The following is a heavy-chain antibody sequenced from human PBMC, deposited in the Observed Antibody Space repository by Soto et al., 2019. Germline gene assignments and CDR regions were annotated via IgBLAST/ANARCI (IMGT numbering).Heavy chain of an antibody. Sequence: PGESLKISCKGSGYSFTSYWISWVRQMPGKGLEWMGRIDPSDSYTNYSPSFQGHVTISADKSISTAYLQWSSLKASDTAMYYCARQGIAAPPSYSSYGMDVWGQATPVTV. D-gene: IGHD6-6*01. CDR2: IDPSDSYT. J-gene: IGHJ6*02. CDR3: ARQGIAAPPSYSSYGMDV. CDR1: GYSFTSYW. V-gene: IGHV5-10-1*01.